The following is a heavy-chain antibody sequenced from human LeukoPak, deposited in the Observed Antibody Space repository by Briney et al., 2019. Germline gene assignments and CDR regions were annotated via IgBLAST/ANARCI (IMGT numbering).Heavy chain of an antibody. Sequence: PSETLSLTCTVSGYSISSGYYWGWIRQPPGKGLEWIGSIYHSGSTYYNPSLESRVTISVDTSKNQFSLKLSSVTAADTAVYYCARGHRGIAASNDFDYWGQGTLVTVSS. CDR3: ARGHRGIAASNDFDY. V-gene: IGHV4-38-2*02. J-gene: IGHJ4*02. CDR2: IYHSGST. CDR1: GYSISSGYY. D-gene: IGHD6-13*01.